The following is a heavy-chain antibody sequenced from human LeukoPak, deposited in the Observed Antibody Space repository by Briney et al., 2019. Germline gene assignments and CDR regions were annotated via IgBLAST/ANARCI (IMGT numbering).Heavy chain of an antibody. D-gene: IGHD1-26*01. CDR3: ATNPPQYSGSSYYYYFYMDV. CDR1: GFTFGSYA. J-gene: IGHJ6*03. CDR2: ISGSGGST. Sequence: GGSLRLSCAASGFTFGSYAMSWVRQAPGKGLEWVSAISGSGGSTYYADSVKGRFTSSRDNSKNTLFLQMNNLRVEDTAVYYCATNPPQYSGSSYYYYFYMDVWGKGTAVTISS. V-gene: IGHV3-23*01.